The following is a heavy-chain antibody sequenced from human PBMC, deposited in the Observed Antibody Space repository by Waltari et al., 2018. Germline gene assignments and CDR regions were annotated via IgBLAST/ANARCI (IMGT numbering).Heavy chain of an antibody. Sequence: QVQLQESGPGLVKPSGTLSLTCAVSGGSISSSNWWSWVRQPPGKGLEWIGRIYTSGSTNYNPSLKSRVTISVDTSKNQFSLKLSSVTAADTAVYYCAREGLATPDAFDIWGQGTMVTVSS. V-gene: IGHV4-4*02. CDR3: AREGLATPDAFDI. J-gene: IGHJ3*02. CDR2: IYTSGST. D-gene: IGHD5-12*01. CDR1: GGSISSSNW.